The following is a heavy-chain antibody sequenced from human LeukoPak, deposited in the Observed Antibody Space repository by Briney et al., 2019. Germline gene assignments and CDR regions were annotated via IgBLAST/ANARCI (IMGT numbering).Heavy chain of an antibody. CDR2: IWYDGSNK. CDR1: GFTFSSYA. CDR3: ARDRYSEVGATPLSY. V-gene: IGHV3-33*08. J-gene: IGHJ4*02. D-gene: IGHD1-26*01. Sequence: PGGSLRLSCAASGFTFSSYAMHWVRQAPCKGLEWVAVIWYDGSNKYYADSVKGRFTISRDNSKNTLYLQMNSLRAEDTAVYYCARDRYSEVGATPLSYWGQGTLVTVSS.